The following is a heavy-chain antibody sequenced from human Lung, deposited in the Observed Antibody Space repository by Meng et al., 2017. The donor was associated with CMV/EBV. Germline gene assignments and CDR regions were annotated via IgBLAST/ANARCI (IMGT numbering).Heavy chain of an antibody. V-gene: IGHV4-4*02. J-gene: IGHJ4*02. CDR2: IYHSGST. Sequence: QWLLQGSGPGLGKPSGTLSLPCVVSGGSISSSNWWSWVRQPPGKGLEWIGEIYHSGSTNYNPSLKSRVTISVDKSKNQFSLKLSSVTAADTAVYYCASFPPPGKQWLVTDYWGQGTLVTVSS. D-gene: IGHD6-19*01. CDR1: GGSISSSNW. CDR3: ASFPPPGKQWLVTDY.